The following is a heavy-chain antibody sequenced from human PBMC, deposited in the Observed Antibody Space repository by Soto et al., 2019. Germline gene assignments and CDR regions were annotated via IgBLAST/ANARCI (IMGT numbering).Heavy chain of an antibody. J-gene: IGHJ3*02. CDR1: GGTFSSYT. Sequence: SVKVSCKASGGTFSSYTISWVRQAPGQGLEWMGRIIPILGIANYAQKFQGRVTITADKSTSTAYMELSSLRSEDTAVYYCARETRAAYHDAFDIWGQGTMVIVSS. V-gene: IGHV1-69*04. CDR2: IIPILGIA. D-gene: IGHD2-15*01. CDR3: ARETRAAYHDAFDI.